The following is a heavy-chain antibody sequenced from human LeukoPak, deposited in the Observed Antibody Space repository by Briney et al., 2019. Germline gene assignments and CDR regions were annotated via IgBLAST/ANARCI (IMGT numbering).Heavy chain of an antibody. D-gene: IGHD1-20*01. CDR3: ARVYNWNDYWFDP. CDR1: GGTFSSYA. J-gene: IGHJ5*02. CDR2: IIPIFGTA. V-gene: IGHV1-69*13. Sequence: SVKVSCKASGGTFSSYAISWVRQAPGQGLEWMGGIIPIFGTANYAQKSQGRVTITADESTSTAYMELSSLRSEDTAVYYCARVYNWNDYWFDPWGQGTLVTVSS.